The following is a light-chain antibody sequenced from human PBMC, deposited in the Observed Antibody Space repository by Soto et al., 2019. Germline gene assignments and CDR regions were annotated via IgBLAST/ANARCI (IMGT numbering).Light chain of an antibody. V-gene: IGKV1-5*03. J-gene: IGKJ2*01. CDR1: QTISSW. CDR2: KAS. CDR3: QQYYGYPVT. Sequence: DIQMTQSPSTLSGSVGDRVTITCRASQTISSWLAWYQQKPGKAPKLLIYKASTLKSGVPSRFSGSGSGTEFTLTISSLQPDDFASYHCQQYYGYPVTFGQGTKVDIK.